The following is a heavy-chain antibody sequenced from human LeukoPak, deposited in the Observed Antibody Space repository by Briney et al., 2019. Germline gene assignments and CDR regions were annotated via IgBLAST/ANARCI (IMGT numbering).Heavy chain of an antibody. CDR1: GFTFISYA. J-gene: IGHJ6*02. CDR3: AKRGSGGPPNYYYYGMDV. CDR2: ISGSGGST. V-gene: IGHV3-23*01. Sequence: GGSLTHSCAASGFTFISYAMRWVRQAPWKGLEWVSTISGSGGSTYYPDSVKGRFTISRDNSKNTLYLQMNSLRAEETAVYYCAKRGSGGPPNYYYYGMDVWGQGTTVTVSS. D-gene: IGHD3-10*01.